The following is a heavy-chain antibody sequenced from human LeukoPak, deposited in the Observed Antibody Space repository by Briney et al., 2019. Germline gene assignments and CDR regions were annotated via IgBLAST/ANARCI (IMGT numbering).Heavy chain of an antibody. D-gene: IGHD1-26*01. CDR2: IYTSGST. Sequence: SQTPSLTCTVSGGSISSSSYYWSWLRQPAGKGLEWIGRIYTSGSTNYNPSLKSRVTISVDTSKNQFSLKLSSVTAADTAVYYCARDRYKWELSDWGQGTLVTVSS. CDR3: ARDRYKWELSD. V-gene: IGHV4-61*02. CDR1: GGSISSSSYY. J-gene: IGHJ4*02.